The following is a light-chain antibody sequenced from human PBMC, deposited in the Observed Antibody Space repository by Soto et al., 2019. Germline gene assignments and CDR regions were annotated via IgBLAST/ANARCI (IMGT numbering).Light chain of an antibody. J-gene: IGLJ2*01. CDR1: SSNIGNND. CDR2: DNN. V-gene: IGLV1-51*01. Sequence: QSVLTQPPSVSAAPGQTVTISCSGSSSNIGNNDVSWYQQLPGTAPKLLIYDNNNRPSGIPDRFSGSKSGTSATLGITGLQTGDEADYYCGTWDSSLSAVVFGGGTQLTVL. CDR3: GTWDSSLSAVV.